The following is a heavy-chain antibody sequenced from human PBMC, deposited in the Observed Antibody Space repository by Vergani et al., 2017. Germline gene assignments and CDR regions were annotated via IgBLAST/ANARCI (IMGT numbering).Heavy chain of an antibody. Sequence: QVRLQESGPRLVKPSETLSLTCTVSGASMSALYRDEHYWTWLRLSPGKGLEWIGFVNKGGNTRYNPSLRDRLTMSVDMSRNMFSLKVTSMTAADTTVYYWERDRREYQLLRAAYYDYMVVWGRGTTVTVSS. D-gene: IGHD2-2*01. CDR3: ERDRREYQLLRAAYYDYMVV. CDR1: GASMSALYRDEHY. V-gene: IGHV4-61*08. J-gene: IGHJ6*03. CDR2: VNKGGNT.